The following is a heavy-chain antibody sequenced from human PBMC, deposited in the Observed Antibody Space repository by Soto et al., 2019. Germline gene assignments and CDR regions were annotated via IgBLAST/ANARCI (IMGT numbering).Heavy chain of an antibody. V-gene: IGHV4-59*01. D-gene: IGHD5-18*01. CDR2: IYYSGST. J-gene: IGHJ4*02. CDR3: ERTKYSYGPGSFDD. Sequence: PSGTLCLTCAVSGCSISSYYWSWVRQPPGKGLEWIGYIYYSGSTNYNPSLKSRLTISVDTSKNQFSLKLSSVTAEDTAVYYCERTKYSYGPGSFDDWGQGTPVTVSS. CDR1: GCSISSYY.